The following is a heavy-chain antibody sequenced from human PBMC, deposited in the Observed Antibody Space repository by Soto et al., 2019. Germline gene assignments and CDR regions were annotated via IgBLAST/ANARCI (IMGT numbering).Heavy chain of an antibody. D-gene: IGHD5-12*01. V-gene: IGHV3-30-3*01. CDR3: ARGSSRDGYNPFPDY. CDR2: TSYDRSNK. CDR1: EFSFSNYA. J-gene: IGHJ4*02. Sequence: QVQLVESGGGVVQPGRSLRLSCAASEFSFSNYAMHWVRQAPGKGLEWVALTSYDRSNKFYADSVKGRFTISRDNSKNTLFLQMNSLRGDDTAVYYCARGSSRDGYNPFPDYWGQGTLLTVSS.